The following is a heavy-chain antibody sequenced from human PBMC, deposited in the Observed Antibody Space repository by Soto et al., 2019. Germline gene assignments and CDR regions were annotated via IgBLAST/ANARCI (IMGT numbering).Heavy chain of an antibody. CDR3: TTFGHYYYYGMDV. CDR1: GFTFSNAW. CDR2: IKSKTDGGTT. J-gene: IGHJ6*02. D-gene: IGHD3-16*01. Sequence: GGSLRLSCAASGFTFSNAWMSWVRQAPGKGLEWVGHIKSKTDGGTTDYAAPVKGRSTISRDDSKNTLYLQMNSLKTEDTAVYCCTTFGHYYYYGMDVWGQGTTVTVSS. V-gene: IGHV3-15*01.